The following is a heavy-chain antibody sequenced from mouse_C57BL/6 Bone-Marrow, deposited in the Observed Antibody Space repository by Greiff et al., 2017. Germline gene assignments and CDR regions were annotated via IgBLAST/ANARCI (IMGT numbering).Heavy chain of an antibody. V-gene: IGHV5-4*01. Sequence: DVHLVESGGGLVKPGGSLKLSCAASGFTFSSYAMSWVRQTPEKRLEWVATISDGGSYTYYPENVKGRFTISRDNAKNNLYLQMSHLKSEDTAMYYCARHYSTIFDYWGQGTTLTVSS. CDR2: ISDGGSYT. D-gene: IGHD2-5*01. J-gene: IGHJ2*01. CDR3: ARHYSTIFDY. CDR1: GFTFSSYA.